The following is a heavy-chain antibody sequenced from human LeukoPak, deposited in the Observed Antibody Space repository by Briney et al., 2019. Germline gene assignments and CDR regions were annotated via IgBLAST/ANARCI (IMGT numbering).Heavy chain of an antibody. Sequence: PSETLSLTCTVSGGSISSGGYYWSWIRQHPGKGLEWIGYIYYSGGTYYNPSLKSRVTISVDTSKNQFSLKLSSVTAADTAVYYCARARSAVLYYYDSSGYYPFDYWGQGTLVTVSS. V-gene: IGHV4-31*03. D-gene: IGHD3-22*01. J-gene: IGHJ4*02. CDR1: GGSISSGGYY. CDR2: IYYSGGT. CDR3: ARARSAVLYYYDSSGYYPFDY.